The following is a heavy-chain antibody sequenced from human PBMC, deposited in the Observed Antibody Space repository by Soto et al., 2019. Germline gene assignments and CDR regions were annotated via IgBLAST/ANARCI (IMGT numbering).Heavy chain of an antibody. CDR1: GSTFGSYY. V-gene: IGHV3-7*03. CDR3: GRLARGAAGGTF. J-gene: IGHJ4*02. Sequence: VQLVESGGALFQPGGSRRLPCVASGSTFGSYYMMWARQVPGRGLGWLAKIKQDGGEKSYGASVRGRFPISRDNAKESVYLQMDSLRADDTAVYFCGRLARGAAGGTFWGQGTLVTVSS. D-gene: IGHD6-13*01. CDR2: IKQDGGEK.